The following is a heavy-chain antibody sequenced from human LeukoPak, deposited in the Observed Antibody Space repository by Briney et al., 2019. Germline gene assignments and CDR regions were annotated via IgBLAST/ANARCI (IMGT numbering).Heavy chain of an antibody. Sequence: GGSLRLSCAASGFTFSSYWMSWVRQAPGKGLEWVANIKQDGSEKYYVDSVKGRFTISRDNAKNSLYLQMNSLRAEDTAVYYCARIAAAYYYYYMDVWGKGTTVTVSS. CDR1: GFTFSSYW. D-gene: IGHD6-13*01. V-gene: IGHV3-7*01. CDR3: ARIAAAYYYYYMDV. J-gene: IGHJ6*03. CDR2: IKQDGSEK.